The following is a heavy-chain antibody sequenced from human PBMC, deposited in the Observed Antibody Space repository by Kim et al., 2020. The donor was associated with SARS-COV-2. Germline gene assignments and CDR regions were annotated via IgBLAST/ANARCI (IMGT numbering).Heavy chain of an antibody. J-gene: IGHJ4*02. CDR1: GGTFSNFA. V-gene: IGHV1-69*13. CDR3: ARGGPRSGYSYGSFNY. CDR2: IIPFLGTV. Sequence: SVKVSCKVSGGTFSNFAITWVRQAPGQGLEWVGGIIPFLGTVNYAQKFQGRVSITADGSTSTTYMELSSLNSHDTGIYYCARGGPRSGYSYGSFNYWGQGTLVNVSS. D-gene: IGHD5-18*01.